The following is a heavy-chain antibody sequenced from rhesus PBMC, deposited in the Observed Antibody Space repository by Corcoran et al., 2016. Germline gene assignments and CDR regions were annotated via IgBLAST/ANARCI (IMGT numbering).Heavy chain of an antibody. V-gene: IGHV4S7*01. J-gene: IGHJ5-2*02. Sequence: QVQLQESGPGLVKPSETLSLTCAVSGGSISSSYWWSWLRQSPGKGLGWVGYVYGGSGSTSYNPSLKSRVTISTDTSKNQFSLKLSSVTAADTAVYYCARREVDNSLDVWGRGVLVTVSS. CDR2: VYGGSGST. CDR1: GGSISSSYW. CDR3: ARREVDNSLDV.